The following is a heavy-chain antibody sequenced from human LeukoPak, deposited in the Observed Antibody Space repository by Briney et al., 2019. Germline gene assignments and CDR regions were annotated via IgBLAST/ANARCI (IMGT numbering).Heavy chain of an antibody. D-gene: IGHD6-13*01. CDR1: GFTFSNYA. J-gene: IGHJ4*02. CDR3: ARMVVRDTAPAGGDY. V-gene: IGHV3-30*01. Sequence: GGSLRPSCAASGFTFSNYALHWVRQAPGKGLEWVALISSDGSNKYYADSVKGRFSISRDNSKNTVYLQMNSLGAEDTAIYYCARMVVRDTAPAGGDYWGQGTLVSVSS. CDR2: ISSDGSNK.